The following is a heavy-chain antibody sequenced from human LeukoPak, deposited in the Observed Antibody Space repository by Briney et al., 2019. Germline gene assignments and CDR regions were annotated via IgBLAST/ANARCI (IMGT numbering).Heavy chain of an antibody. CDR2: ISPYNGNT. CDR1: GYDFTGVG. D-gene: IGHD6-19*01. V-gene: IGHV1-18*01. Sequence: ASVKVSCKASGYDFTGVGITWVRRAPGQGLEWMGWISPYNGNTRYAQKFQGRVAMTTDTSTTTAYMESRGLRFNDTAVYYCARAGSGSGWYFDYWGQGTLVTVSS. CDR3: ARAGSGSGWYFDY. J-gene: IGHJ4*02.